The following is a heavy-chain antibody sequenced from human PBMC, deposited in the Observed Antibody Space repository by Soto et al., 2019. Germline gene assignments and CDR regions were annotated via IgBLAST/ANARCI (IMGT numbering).Heavy chain of an antibody. D-gene: IGHD3-3*01. CDR1: RGTFSSYA. V-gene: IGHV1-69*06. Sequence: GASVKVSCKASRGTFSSYAISWVRQAPGQGLEWMGGIIPIFGTANYAQKFQGRVTITADKSTGTAYMELSSLRSEDTAVYYCARGRYDFGDYGVDVWGQGTTVTVSS. J-gene: IGHJ6*02. CDR2: IIPIFGTA. CDR3: ARGRYDFGDYGVDV.